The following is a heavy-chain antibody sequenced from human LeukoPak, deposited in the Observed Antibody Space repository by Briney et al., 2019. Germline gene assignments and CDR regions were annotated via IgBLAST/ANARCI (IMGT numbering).Heavy chain of an antibody. CDR3: ARQKRSGSYSGEWFDP. D-gene: IGHD1-26*01. CDR1: GGSISSSSYY. V-gene: IGHV4-39*01. CDR2: IYYSGST. Sequence: PSETLSLTCTVSGGSISSSSYYWGWIRQPPGKGLEWIGSIYYSGSTYYNPSLKSRVTISVDTSKNQFSLKLSSVTAADTAVYYCARQKRSGSYSGEWFDPWGQGTLVTVSS. J-gene: IGHJ5*02.